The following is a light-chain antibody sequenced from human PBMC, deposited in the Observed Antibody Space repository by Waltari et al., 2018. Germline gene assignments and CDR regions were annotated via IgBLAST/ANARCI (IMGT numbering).Light chain of an antibody. V-gene: IGKV1-5*03. Sequence: DIQMTQSPSTLSASVGDSVTITCRASQSISTWLDWYQQRPGKAPKVLIYKASNLESGVPSRFSGSGSGTEFTLTISSLQPDDFATYYCQQYSDYSITFGQGTRLEIK. CDR2: KAS. CDR3: QQYSDYSIT. CDR1: QSISTW. J-gene: IGKJ5*01.